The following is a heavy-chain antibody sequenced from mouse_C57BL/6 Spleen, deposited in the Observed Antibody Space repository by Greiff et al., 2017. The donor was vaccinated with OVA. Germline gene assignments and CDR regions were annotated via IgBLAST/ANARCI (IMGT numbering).Heavy chain of an antibody. CDR1: GFTFSSYA. V-gene: IGHV5-4*01. CDR2: ISDGGSYT. Sequence: EVKLQESGGGLVKPGGSLKLSCAASGFTFSSYAMSWVRQTPEKRLEWVATISDGGSYTYYPDNVKGRFTISRDNAKNNLYLQMSHLKSEDTAMYYCARDEETDWYFDVWGTGTTVTVSS. CDR3: ARDEETDWYFDV. J-gene: IGHJ1*03.